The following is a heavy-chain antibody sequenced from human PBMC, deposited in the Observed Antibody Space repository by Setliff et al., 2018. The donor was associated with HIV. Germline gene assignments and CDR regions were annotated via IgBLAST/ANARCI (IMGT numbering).Heavy chain of an antibody. CDR1: GYTFTSYD. Sequence: AASVKVSCKASGYTFTSYDINWVRQATGQGLEWMGWMNPNSGNTGYAQKFQGRVTITRNTSISTAYMELSSLRSEYTAVYYCARDSTGMNWFDPWGQGILVT. CDR3: ARDSTGMNWFDP. V-gene: IGHV1-8*03. J-gene: IGHJ5*02. CDR2: MNPNSGNT.